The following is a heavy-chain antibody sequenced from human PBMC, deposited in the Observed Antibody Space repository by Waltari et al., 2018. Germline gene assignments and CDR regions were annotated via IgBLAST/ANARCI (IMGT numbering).Heavy chain of an antibody. CDR1: CGYISSGGYY. D-gene: IGHD3-16*01. J-gene: IGHJ4*02. Sequence: HVQMQESGPGLVKPSQTLSLTCPVSCGYISSGGYYCSWIRQHPGKGLEWIGYIYYTGETYYNPSLTSRVAISIDTSRSQFSLDLGTVTAADTAVYYCARRGAYFFDYWGRGTLVTVSS. V-gene: IGHV4-31*03. CDR3: ARRGAYFFDY. CDR2: IYYTGET.